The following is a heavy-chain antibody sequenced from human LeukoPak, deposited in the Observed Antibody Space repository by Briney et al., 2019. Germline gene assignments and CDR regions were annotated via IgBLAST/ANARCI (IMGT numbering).Heavy chain of an antibody. CDR1: GGTFSSYA. D-gene: IGHD3-3*01. CDR2: IIPIFGTA. CDR3: ARPNDFWSGSPXDP. Sequence: AASVKVSCKASGGTFSSYAISWVRQAPGQGLEWMGGIIPIFGTANYAQKFQGRVTITADESTSTAYMELSSLRSEDTAVYYCARPNDFWSGSPXDPXGQGXLVTVX. J-gene: IGHJ5*02. V-gene: IGHV1-69*13.